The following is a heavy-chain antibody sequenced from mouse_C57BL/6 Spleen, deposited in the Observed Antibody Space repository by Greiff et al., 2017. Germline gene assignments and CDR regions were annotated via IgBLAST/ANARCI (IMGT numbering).Heavy chain of an antibody. CDR3: ARMIYYDEEKYFDY. D-gene: IGHD2-4*01. CDR2: TWWDDAK. J-gene: IGHJ2*01. Sequence: QVTLKESGPGILQPSQTLSLTCSFSGFSLSTFGMGVGWLRPPSGKGLEWLAHTWWDDAKYYNPALKSRLTIAKDTSKNPVFLKIANVDTADTDTYYCARMIYYDEEKYFDYWGQGTTLTVSS. V-gene: IGHV8-8*01. CDR1: GFSLSTFGMG.